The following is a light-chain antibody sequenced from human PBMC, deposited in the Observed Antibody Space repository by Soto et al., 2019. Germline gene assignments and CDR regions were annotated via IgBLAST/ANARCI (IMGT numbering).Light chain of an antibody. CDR3: SSYTSSSTSV. V-gene: IGLV2-14*03. Sequence: QSALTQPASVSGSPGQSITISCTGTSSDVGGYNYVSWYQQHPGKAPKLIIYDVSNRPSRVSNRFSGSKSGNTASLTISGLQAEDEADYYCSSYTSSSTSVFGGGTKSPS. J-gene: IGLJ2*01. CDR2: DVS. CDR1: SSDVGGYNY.